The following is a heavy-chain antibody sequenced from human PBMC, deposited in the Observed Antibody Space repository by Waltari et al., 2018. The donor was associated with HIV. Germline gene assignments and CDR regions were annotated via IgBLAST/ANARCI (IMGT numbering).Heavy chain of an antibody. J-gene: IGHJ4*02. Sequence: QLQLVQSGAEGKKPATSVTVSCKASATHFTCYYIHWVRQAPGQGLEWMGWINPNSGATKYAQKFQGRVTMTRDTSISTAFMELSRLRSDDTAVYYCARDPLYAVAVADIDYWGQGTLVTVSS. CDR3: ARDPLYAVAVADIDY. CDR1: ATHFTCYY. D-gene: IGHD6-19*01. V-gene: IGHV1-2*02. CDR2: INPNSGAT.